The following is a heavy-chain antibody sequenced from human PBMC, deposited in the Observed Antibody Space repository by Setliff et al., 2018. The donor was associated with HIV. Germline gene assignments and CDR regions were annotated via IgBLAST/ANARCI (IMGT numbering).Heavy chain of an antibody. CDR3: ARDRLDGHDTSGYYYAY. J-gene: IGHJ4*02. CDR2: VNSRGYT. V-gene: IGHV4-61*02. CDR1: GDSISSSAYY. D-gene: IGHD3-22*01. Sequence: SDTLSLTCTVSGDSISSSAYYWGWIRQPAGKGLEWIGRVNSRGYTEYNPSFKSRVTISVDTSKNQFSLKLSSVTAADTAVYYCARDRLDGHDTSGYYYAYWGQGTLVTVSS.